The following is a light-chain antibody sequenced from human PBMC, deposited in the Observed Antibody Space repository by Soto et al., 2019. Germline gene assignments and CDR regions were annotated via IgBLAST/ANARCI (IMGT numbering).Light chain of an antibody. V-gene: IGKV1-33*01. CDR2: DAS. CDR3: HLYDNLLPIT. CDR1: QDISNN. J-gene: IGKJ5*01. Sequence: IQMTQSPSSLSASVGDRVTITCQASQDISNNLNWYQQKPGKAPKLLIYDASSLQTGVPSRFSGSGSATHLTFTISSLQPEDIATYYCHLYDNLLPITFGQGTRLEIK.